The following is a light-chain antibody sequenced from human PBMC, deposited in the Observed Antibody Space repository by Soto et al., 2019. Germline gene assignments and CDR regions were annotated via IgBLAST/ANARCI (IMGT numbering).Light chain of an antibody. CDR1: SSDVADYNH. CDR2: EVS. CDR3: SSYAGSNNWV. Sequence: QSALTQPPSASGSPGQSVTISCTGTSSDVADYNHVSWYQQYPGKAPKLMIYEVSKRPSGVPDRFSGSKSGNTASLTVSGLQAEDEADYYCSSYAGSNNWVFGGGTKLTVL. V-gene: IGLV2-8*01. J-gene: IGLJ3*02.